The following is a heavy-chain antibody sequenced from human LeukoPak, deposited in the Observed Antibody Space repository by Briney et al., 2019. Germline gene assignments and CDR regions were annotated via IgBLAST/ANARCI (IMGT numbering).Heavy chain of an antibody. CDR1: GFTFSSYS. J-gene: IGHJ4*02. CDR3: ARDKYSGSSGGDY. D-gene: IGHD1-26*01. Sequence: GGSLRLSCAASGFTFSSYSMNWVRQAPGKGLEWVSSISSSSSYIYYADSVKGRFTISRDNAKNSLYLQMNSPRAEDTAVYYCARDKYSGSSGGDYWDQGTLVTVSS. CDR2: ISSSSSYI. V-gene: IGHV3-21*01.